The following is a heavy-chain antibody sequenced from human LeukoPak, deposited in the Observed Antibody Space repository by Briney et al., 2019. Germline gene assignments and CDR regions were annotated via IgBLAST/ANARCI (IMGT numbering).Heavy chain of an antibody. V-gene: IGHV3-7*03. CDR2: VKEDGTTK. D-gene: IGHD3-22*01. J-gene: IGHJ4*02. Sequence: PGGSLRLSCAASGFSFTNYWMSWVRQAPGKGLEWVANVKEDGTTKQYVDSVKGRFTISRDNSKNTLYLQMNSLRAEDTAVYYCAKGYLYDSSAYYFDYWGQGTLVTVSS. CDR3: AKGYLYDSSAYYFDY. CDR1: GFSFTNYW.